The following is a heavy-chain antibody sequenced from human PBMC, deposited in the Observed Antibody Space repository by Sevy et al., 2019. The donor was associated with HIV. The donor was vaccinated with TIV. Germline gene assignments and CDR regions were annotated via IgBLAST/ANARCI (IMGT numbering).Heavy chain of an antibody. V-gene: IGHV3-23*01. Sequence: RGCLRLSCVASGFTFSTYAMSWVRQAPGKGLERVSTITDRGRSTYYADSVKGRFTLSRYNSKNSLYLQINSLRADDTAVYYCTKEPARGGGYNFDYWGQGTLVIVSS. CDR2: ITDRGRST. D-gene: IGHD5-12*01. J-gene: IGHJ4*02. CDR3: TKEPARGGGYNFDY. CDR1: GFTFSTYA.